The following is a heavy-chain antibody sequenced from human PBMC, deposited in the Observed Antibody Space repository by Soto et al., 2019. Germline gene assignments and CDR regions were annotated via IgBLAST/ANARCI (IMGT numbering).Heavy chain of an antibody. V-gene: IGHV3-23*01. CDR1: GFTFSSYA. CDR3: AKDLGYSGSYYGAFDL. D-gene: IGHD1-26*01. J-gene: IGHJ3*01. CDR2: ISGSGGST. Sequence: EVQLLESGGGLVQPGGSLRLSCAASGFTFSSYAMSWVRQAPGKGLEWVSAISGSGGSTYYADSVKGRFTISRDNSKNTLYLQMNSVRAEDTAVYYCAKDLGYSGSYYGAFDLWGQGTMVTVSS.